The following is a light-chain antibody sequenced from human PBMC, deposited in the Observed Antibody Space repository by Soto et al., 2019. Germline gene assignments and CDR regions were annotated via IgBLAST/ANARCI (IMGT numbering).Light chain of an antibody. Sequence: EIVLTQSPGTLSLSPGERATLSCRASQSLSRSYLAWYQQKPGQAPRLLIYDASNRATGIPARFSGSGSGTDFTLTISSLEPEDFAVYYCQQRSNWRTFGQGTKVEIK. CDR1: QSLSRSY. CDR3: QQRSNWRT. CDR2: DAS. V-gene: IGKV3D-20*02. J-gene: IGKJ1*01.